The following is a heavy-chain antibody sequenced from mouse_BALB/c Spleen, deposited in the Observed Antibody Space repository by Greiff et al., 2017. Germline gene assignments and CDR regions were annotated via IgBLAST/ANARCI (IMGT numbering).Heavy chain of an antibody. V-gene: IGHV1-87*01. Sequence: QVQLQQSGAELARPGASVKLSCKASGYTFTSYWMQWVKQRPGQGLEWIGAIYPGDGDTRYTQKFKGKATLTADKSSSTAYMQLSSLASEDSAVYYCARDGPFAYWGQGTLVTVSA. CDR3: ARDGPFAY. D-gene: IGHD2-3*01. J-gene: IGHJ3*01. CDR2: IYPGDGDT. CDR1: GYTFTSYW.